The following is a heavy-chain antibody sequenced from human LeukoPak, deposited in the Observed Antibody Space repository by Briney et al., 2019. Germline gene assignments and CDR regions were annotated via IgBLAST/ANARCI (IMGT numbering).Heavy chain of an antibody. CDR2: ISSSSSYI. D-gene: IGHD3-10*01. CDR3: ARGKLDYYGSGSYYNVPDY. Sequence: GGSLRLSCAASGFTFSSYSMNWVRQAPGKGLEWVSSISSSSSYIYYADSVKGRFTISRDNAKNSLYLQMNSLRAEDTAVYYCARGKLDYYGSGSYYNVPDYWGQGTLVTVSS. V-gene: IGHV3-21*01. J-gene: IGHJ4*02. CDR1: GFTFSSYS.